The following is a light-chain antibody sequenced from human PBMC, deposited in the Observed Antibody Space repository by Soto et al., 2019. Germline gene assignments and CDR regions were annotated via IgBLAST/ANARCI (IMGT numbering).Light chain of an antibody. J-gene: IGKJ5*01. V-gene: IGKV3-11*01. CDR2: GAS. Sequence: EIVLTQSPGTLSLSPSEIATFSWMASQSVSSNLAWYQQKPGQAPRLLIYGASNRATGIPARFSGSGSGTDFTLTISSLEPEHFAVYYCHQRQYWPPITFGQGTRLEI. CDR1: QSVSSN. CDR3: HQRQYWPPIT.